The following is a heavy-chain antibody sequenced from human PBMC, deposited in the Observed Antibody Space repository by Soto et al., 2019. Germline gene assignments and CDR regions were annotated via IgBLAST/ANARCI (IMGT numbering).Heavy chain of an antibody. CDR3: ARDGEMAPHYFDY. Sequence: EVQLLESGGGLVQPGGSLRLSCAASGFTFSSYAMSWVRQAPGKGLEWVSAISGSGGSTYYADSVKGRFTISRDNSKNTLYLQMNSLRAEDTAVYYCARDGEMAPHYFDYWGQGTLVTVSS. CDR1: GFTFSSYA. CDR2: ISGSGGST. V-gene: IGHV3-23*01. J-gene: IGHJ4*02. D-gene: IGHD3-10*01.